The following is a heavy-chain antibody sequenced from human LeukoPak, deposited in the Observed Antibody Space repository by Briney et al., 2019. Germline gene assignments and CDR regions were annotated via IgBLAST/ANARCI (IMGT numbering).Heavy chain of an antibody. Sequence: GGSLRLSCSVSGFTFEDYAMHWVRQAPGKGLEWVSGISWNSGSIDYVESVKGRFTISRDNAESSLYLQMNSLRPEDTALYYCAKGSGRYWTFFDFWGQGTLVAVSS. D-gene: IGHD1-26*01. J-gene: IGHJ4*02. V-gene: IGHV3-9*01. CDR2: ISWNSGSI. CDR1: GFTFEDYA. CDR3: AKGSGRYWTFFDF.